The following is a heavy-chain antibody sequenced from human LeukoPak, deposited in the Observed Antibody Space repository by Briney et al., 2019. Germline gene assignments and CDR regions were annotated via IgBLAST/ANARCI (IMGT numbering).Heavy chain of an antibody. CDR2: IISSSNNI. CDR1: GFTFTSYS. CDR3: ARDGGSSGIGAYYMDV. J-gene: IGHJ6*03. V-gene: IGHV3-21*01. Sequence: GGSLRLSCAASGFTFTSYSMNWVRQAPGKGLEWVSSIISSSNNIYYADSVKGRFTISRDNAKNSLYLQMNSLRVEDTAVYYCARDGGSSGIGAYYMDVWGKGTTVTVSS. D-gene: IGHD2-15*01.